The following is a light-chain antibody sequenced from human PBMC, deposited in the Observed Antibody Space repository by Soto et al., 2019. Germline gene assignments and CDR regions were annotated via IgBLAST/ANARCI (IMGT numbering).Light chain of an antibody. V-gene: IGLV2-14*01. CDR1: SSDVGGYNY. J-gene: IGLJ1*01. CDR3: SSKTSRNTYV. CDR2: EVS. Sequence: QSVLTQPASMSVSPGQSITISCTGTSSDVGGYNYVSWYQQHPGRAPKLVIYEVSYRPSRVSNRFSGSKSGKTASLTISGLQAEDEADYYCSSKTSRNTYVFGTGTKVTVL.